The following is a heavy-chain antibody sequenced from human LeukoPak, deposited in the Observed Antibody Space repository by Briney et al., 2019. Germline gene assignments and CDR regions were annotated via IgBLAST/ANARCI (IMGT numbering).Heavy chain of an antibody. CDR2: IIPIFGTA. V-gene: IGHV1-69*01. D-gene: IGHD1-26*01. CDR3: ARVKYQSGGSYYVPDPASFDY. CDR1: GGTFSSYA. J-gene: IGHJ4*02. Sequence: GASVKVSCKASGGTFSSYAISWVRQAPGQGLEWMGGIIPIFGTANYAQKFQGRVTITADESTSTAYMELSSLRSEDTAVYYCARVKYQSGGSYYVPDPASFDYWGQGTLVTVSS.